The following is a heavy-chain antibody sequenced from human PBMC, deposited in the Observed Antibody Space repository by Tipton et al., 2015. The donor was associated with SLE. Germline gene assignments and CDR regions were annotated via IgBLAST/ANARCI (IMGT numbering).Heavy chain of an antibody. J-gene: IGHJ1*01. V-gene: IGHV1-46*01. CDR1: GYTFTSYY. CDR3: ASAIRVVVPGPGCFQH. CDR2: INPSGGST. Sequence: QSGAEVKKPGASVKVSCKASGYTFTSYYMHWVRQAPGQGLEWMGIINPSGGSTSYAQKFQGRVTMTRDTSTSTVYMELSSLRSEDTAVYYCASAIRVVVPGPGCFQHWGQGTLVTVSS. D-gene: IGHD2-2*01.